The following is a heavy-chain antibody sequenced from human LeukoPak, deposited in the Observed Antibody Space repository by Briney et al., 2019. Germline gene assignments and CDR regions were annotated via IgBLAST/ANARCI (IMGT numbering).Heavy chain of an antibody. CDR1: GGTFSSYA. J-gene: IGHJ4*02. V-gene: IGHV1-18*01. CDR2: ISAYNGNT. CDR3: ARAKITFGGVIVDY. Sequence: ASVKVSCKASGGTFSSYAISWVRQAPGQGREGMGWISAYNGNTNYAQKLQGRVTMTTDTSTSTAYMELRSLRSDDTAVYYCARAKITFGGVIVDYWGQGTPVTVSS. D-gene: IGHD3-16*02.